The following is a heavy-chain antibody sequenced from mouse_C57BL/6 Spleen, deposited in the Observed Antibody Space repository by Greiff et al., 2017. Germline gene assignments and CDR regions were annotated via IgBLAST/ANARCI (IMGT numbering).Heavy chain of an antibody. D-gene: IGHD1-1*01. J-gene: IGHJ1*03. CDR1: GYAFSSYW. CDR2: IYPGDGDT. CDR3: ARGLYYYGSSSHWSFDV. Sequence: QVHVKQSGAELVKPGASVKISCKASGYAFSSYWMNWVKQRPGKGLEWIGQIYPGDGDTNYNGKFKGKDTLTADKSSSTAYMQLSSLTSEDSAVYFCARGLYYYGSSSHWSFDVWGTGTTVTVSS. V-gene: IGHV1-80*01.